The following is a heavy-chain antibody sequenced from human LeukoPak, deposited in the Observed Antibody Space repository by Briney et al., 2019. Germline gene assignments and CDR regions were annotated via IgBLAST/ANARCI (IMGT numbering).Heavy chain of an antibody. J-gene: IGHJ3*02. Sequence: PAETLSLTCAVSGYSISSSNYWGWIRQPPGKGLEWIGNIHHIGNTYYNPSLKNRVTISLDTSKNQFSLKLSSVTAADTAVYYCARVLIEVVTEEYDAFDIWGPGTMVTVSS. V-gene: IGHV4-38-2*01. CDR2: IHHIGNT. CDR1: GYSISSSNY. CDR3: ARVLIEVVTEEYDAFDI. D-gene: IGHD2-21*02.